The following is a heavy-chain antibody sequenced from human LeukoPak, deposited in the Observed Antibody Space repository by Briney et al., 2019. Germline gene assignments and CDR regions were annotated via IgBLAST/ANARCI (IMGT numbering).Heavy chain of an antibody. J-gene: IGHJ4*02. CDR2: INHSGST. V-gene: IGHV4-34*01. CDR3: ARGALEGYCSGGSCPFFDY. Sequence: NTSETLSLTCAVYGGSFSGYYRSWIRQPPGKGLEWIGEINHSGSTNYNPSLKSRVTISVDTSKNQFSLKLSSVTAADTAVYYCARGALEGYCSGGSCPFFDYWGQGTLVTVSS. D-gene: IGHD2-15*01. CDR1: GGSFSGYY.